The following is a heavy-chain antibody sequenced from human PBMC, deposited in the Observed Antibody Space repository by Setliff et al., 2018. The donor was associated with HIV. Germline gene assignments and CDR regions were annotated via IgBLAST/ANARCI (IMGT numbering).Heavy chain of an antibody. J-gene: IGHJ4*02. D-gene: IGHD6-19*01. Sequence: SETLSLTCTVSGGSISSYYWNWIRQPPGKGLEWIGSIFYRGSTNYNPSLKSRLTISVDTSKNQFSLRLRSVTAADQAVYYCATGLTVAPDYWGQGSLVTVSS. CDR3: ATGLTVAPDY. CDR1: GGSISSYY. V-gene: IGHV4-59*12. CDR2: IFYRGST.